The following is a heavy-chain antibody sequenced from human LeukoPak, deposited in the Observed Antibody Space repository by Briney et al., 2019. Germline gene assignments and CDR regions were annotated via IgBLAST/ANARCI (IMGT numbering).Heavy chain of an antibody. J-gene: IGHJ3*01. D-gene: IGHD2-2*01. CDR3: AKDCSSTSCFF. Sequence: GGSLRLSCAASGFTFSSSWMHWVRQVPGKGLVWVSYINGNGDTTSYADSVKGRFTISRDNSKNTLYLQMNSLRAEDTAVYYCAKDCSSTSCFFWGQGTMVTVSS. CDR1: GFTFSSSW. CDR2: INGNGDTT. V-gene: IGHV3-74*01.